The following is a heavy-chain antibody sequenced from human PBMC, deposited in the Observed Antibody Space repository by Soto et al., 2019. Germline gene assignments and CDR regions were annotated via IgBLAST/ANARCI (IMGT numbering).Heavy chain of an antibody. CDR3: AKSRYSDSSGDYYDF. V-gene: IGHV3-23*01. D-gene: IGHD3-22*01. CDR1: GFTFSNYA. CDR2: IGGRATSA. Sequence: PGGSLRLSCAASGFTFSNYAMSWVRQAPGKGLEWVSGIGGRATSAYYADSVKGRFAIPRDNAYNTLFLQLHSLRAEDTAVYYCAKSRYSDSSGDYYDFWGQGTLVTVSS. J-gene: IGHJ4*02.